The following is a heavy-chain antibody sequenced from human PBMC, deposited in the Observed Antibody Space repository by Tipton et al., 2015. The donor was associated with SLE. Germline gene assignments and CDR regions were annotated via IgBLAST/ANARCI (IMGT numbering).Heavy chain of an antibody. CDR3: ARFSTSCPPREVCYMDV. J-gene: IGHJ6*03. CDR1: GGSISSYY. Sequence: LRLSCTVSGGSISSYYWSWIRQPPGKGLEWIGYIYYSGSTNYNPSLKSRVTISVDTSKNQFSLKLSSVTAADTAVYYCARFSTSCPPREVCYMDVWGKGTTVTVSS. D-gene: IGHD2-2*01. V-gene: IGHV4-59*08. CDR2: IYYSGST.